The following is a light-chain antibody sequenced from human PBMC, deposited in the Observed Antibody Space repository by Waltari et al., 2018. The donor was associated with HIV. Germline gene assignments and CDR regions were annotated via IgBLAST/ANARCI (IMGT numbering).Light chain of an antibody. J-gene: IGLJ1*01. Sequence: QSALTQPASVSGSPGQSITISCTGTTSDIGNSHYVSWYQHHPGRAPELVIYEVSNRPSWFSNRFCGSQSGNTSSLTVSGLHAEDEGDDYCSAYSSSTSPLVFGTGTKVSVV. CDR2: EVS. V-gene: IGLV2-14*01. CDR1: TSDIGNSHY. CDR3: SAYSSSTSPLV.